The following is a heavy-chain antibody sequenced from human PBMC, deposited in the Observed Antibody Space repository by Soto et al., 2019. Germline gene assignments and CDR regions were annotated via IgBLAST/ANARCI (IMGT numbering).Heavy chain of an antibody. Sequence: QVQLQESGPGLVKPSQTLSLTCTVSGGSISSGDYYWSWIRQPPGKGLEWIGYIYYSGSTYYNPSLKSRVTISVRTPKYQVHLTLRSVTAAGTAVYHCASTNVDTALFTNWFDPWGQGTLVTVSS. J-gene: IGHJ5*02. CDR2: IYYSGST. V-gene: IGHV4-30-4*01. CDR3: ASTNVDTALFTNWFDP. D-gene: IGHD5-18*01. CDR1: GGSISSGDYY.